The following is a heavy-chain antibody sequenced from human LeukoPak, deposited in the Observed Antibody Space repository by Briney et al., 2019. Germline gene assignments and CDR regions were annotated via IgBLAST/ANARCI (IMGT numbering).Heavy chain of an antibody. J-gene: IGHJ4*02. CDR1: GFTFTSYA. D-gene: IGHD6-19*01. Sequence: PGASLRLSCAASGFTFTSYAMSWVRQAPARGLEWVSAITGSGGSTNYADSVKGRFTISRDSSKNTLYLQMNSLRAEDTAVYYCAKAGQGSGWDYWGQGTLVTVSS. CDR2: ITGSGGST. CDR3: AKAGQGSGWDY. V-gene: IGHV3-23*01.